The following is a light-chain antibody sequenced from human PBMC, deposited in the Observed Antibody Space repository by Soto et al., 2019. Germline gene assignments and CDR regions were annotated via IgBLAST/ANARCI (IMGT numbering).Light chain of an antibody. CDR3: QQSYSNPLT. Sequence: ELVMTQAPATLSVSPGERATLSCRASQSVSSNLAWYQQKPGQAPRLLIYGAFTRATGIPARFSGSGSGTEFTLTISSLQSEDFATYSCQQSYSNPLTLGGGTKVDIK. J-gene: IGKJ4*01. CDR1: QSVSSN. V-gene: IGKV3-15*01. CDR2: GAF.